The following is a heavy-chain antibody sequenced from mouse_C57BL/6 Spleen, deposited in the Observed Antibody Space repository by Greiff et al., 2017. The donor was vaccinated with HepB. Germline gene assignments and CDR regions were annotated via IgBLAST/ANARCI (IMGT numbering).Heavy chain of an antibody. J-gene: IGHJ4*01. V-gene: IGHV1-64*01. CDR1: GYTFTSYW. D-gene: IGHD4-1*01. CDR2: IHPNSGST. CDR3: ARSGGLSMDY. Sequence: QVQLQQPGAELVKPGASVKLSCKASGYTFTSYWMHWVKQRPGQGLEWIGMIHPNSGSTNYNEKFKSKATLTVDKSSSTAYMQLSSLTSEDAAVYYCARSGGLSMDYWGQGTSVTVSS.